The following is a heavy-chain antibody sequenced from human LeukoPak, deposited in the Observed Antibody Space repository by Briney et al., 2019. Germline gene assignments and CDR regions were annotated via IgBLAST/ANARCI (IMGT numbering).Heavy chain of an antibody. D-gene: IGHD3-10*01. CDR3: ARDYYYGSGSFDY. V-gene: IGHV3-73*01. J-gene: IGHJ4*02. CDR1: GLTFSGSA. Sequence: GGSLRLSCSASGLTFSGSAMHWVRQASGKGLEWVGRIRSKANSYATAYAASVKGRFTISRDDSKNTAHLQMNSLKTEDTAVYYCARDYYYGSGSFDYWGQGTLVTVSS. CDR2: IRSKANSYAT.